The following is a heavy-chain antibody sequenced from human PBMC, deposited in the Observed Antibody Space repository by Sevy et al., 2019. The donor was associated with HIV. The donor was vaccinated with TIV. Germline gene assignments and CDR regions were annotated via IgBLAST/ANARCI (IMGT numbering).Heavy chain of an antibody. Sequence: GGSLRLSCAASGFTFDDYAMYWVRQAPGTGLEWVSGISWNSGSIGYADSVKGRFTISRDNAKNSLYLQMNSLRAEDTALYYCAKDRGGATQDYYYYGMDVWGQGTTVTVSS. CDR3: AKDRGGATQDYYYYGMDV. CDR2: ISWNSGSI. CDR1: GFTFDDYA. V-gene: IGHV3-9*01. J-gene: IGHJ6*02. D-gene: IGHD2-15*01.